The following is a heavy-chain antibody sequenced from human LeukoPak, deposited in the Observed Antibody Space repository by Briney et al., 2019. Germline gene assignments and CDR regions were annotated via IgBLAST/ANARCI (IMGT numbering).Heavy chain of an antibody. V-gene: IGHV4-30-2*01. J-gene: IGHJ4*02. D-gene: IGHD6-13*01. CDR2: IYHSGST. Sequence: PSQTLSLTCTVSGGSISSGGYYWSWIRQPPGKGLEWIGYIYHSGSTYYNPCLKSRATISVDKSKNQFSLKLSSVTAADTAIYYCARETAAAGSFIAINDYWSQGTLVTVSS. CDR3: ARETAAAGSFIAINDY. CDR1: GGSISSGGYY.